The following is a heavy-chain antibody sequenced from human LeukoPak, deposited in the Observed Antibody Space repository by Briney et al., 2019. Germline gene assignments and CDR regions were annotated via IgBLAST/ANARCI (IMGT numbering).Heavy chain of an antibody. J-gene: IGHJ4*02. D-gene: IGHD2-15*01. V-gene: IGHV3-9*01. CDR2: ISWNSGSI. Sequence: GRSLRLSCAASGFTFDDYAMHWVRQAPGKGLEWVSGISWNSGSIVYADSVKGRFTISRDNAKNSLYLQMNSLRAEDTALYYCAKDRVYCSGGNCYSLFDYWGQGTLVTVSS. CDR3: AKDRVYCSGGNCYSLFDY. CDR1: GFTFDDYA.